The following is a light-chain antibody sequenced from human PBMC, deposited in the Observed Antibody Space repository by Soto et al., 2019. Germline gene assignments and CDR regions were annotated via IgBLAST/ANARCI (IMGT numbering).Light chain of an antibody. CDR2: AAS. J-gene: IGKJ5*01. CDR1: QGISNY. V-gene: IGKV1-27*01. Sequence: IHMTQSPSSLSASVLNRVWITFRASQGISNYLAWYQQKPGKAPKVLIYAASTLQPGVPSRFSGSGSGTDFTLTINSLQPDDIATYYCQNYDSAPITFGQGTRLEIK. CDR3: QNYDSAPIT.